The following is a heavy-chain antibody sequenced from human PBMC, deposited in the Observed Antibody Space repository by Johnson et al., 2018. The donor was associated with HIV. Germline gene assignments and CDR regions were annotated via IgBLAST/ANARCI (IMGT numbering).Heavy chain of an antibody. Sequence: VQLVESGGGRVEPGGSLRLSCAVSGFSFTNAWMSWVRQAPGKGLEWVGHIKSKTDGATTDYAAPVRGRFTISRDDSKNTLYLQMNSLKTEDTAVYYCTTATPVGRGAFDIWGQGTMVTVSS. J-gene: IGHJ3*02. D-gene: IGHD1-26*01. CDR2: IKSKTDGATT. CDR3: TTATPVGRGAFDI. CDR1: GFSFTNAW. V-gene: IGHV3-15*01.